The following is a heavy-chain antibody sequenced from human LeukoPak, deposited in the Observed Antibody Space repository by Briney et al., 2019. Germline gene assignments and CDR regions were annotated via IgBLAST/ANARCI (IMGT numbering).Heavy chain of an antibody. J-gene: IGHJ2*01. CDR2: ISAYNGNI. CDR3: ARVTSPYSSSWYVNWYFDL. V-gene: IGHV1-18*01. CDR1: GYTFTSYG. Sequence: ASVKVSCKASGYTFTSYGISWVRQAPGQGLEWMGWISAYNGNINYAQKLQGRVTMTTDTSTSTAYMELRSLRSDDTAVYYCARVTSPYSSSWYVNWYFDLWGRGTLVTVSS. D-gene: IGHD6-13*01.